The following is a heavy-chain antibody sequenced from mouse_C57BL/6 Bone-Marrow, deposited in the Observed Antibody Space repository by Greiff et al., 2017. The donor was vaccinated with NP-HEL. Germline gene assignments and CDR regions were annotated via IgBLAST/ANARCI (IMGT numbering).Heavy chain of an antibody. CDR1: GYSITSGYY. CDR3: AIQRYYAMDY. CDR2: ISYDGSN. V-gene: IGHV3-6*01. J-gene: IGHJ4*01. Sequence: ESGPGLVKPSQSLSLTCSVTGYSITSGYYWNWIRQFPGNKLEWMGYISYDGSNNYNPSLKNRISITRDTSKNQFFLKLSSVTTEDTATYYCAIQRYYAMDYWGQGTSVTVSS.